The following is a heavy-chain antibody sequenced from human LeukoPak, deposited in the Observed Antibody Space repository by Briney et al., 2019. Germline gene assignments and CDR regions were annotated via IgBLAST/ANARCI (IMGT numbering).Heavy chain of an antibody. J-gene: IGHJ4*02. CDR2: MNPNTGNT. CDR1: GYTFTSYG. Sequence: EASVKLSCKASGYTFTSYGISWVRQATGQGLEWMGWMNPNTGNTGYAQKFRGRVSMTRKTSISTAYMELSSLKSEDTAIYYCARKFVGSRGYYFDYWGQGALVTVSS. CDR3: ARKFVGSRGYYFDY. V-gene: IGHV1-8*02. D-gene: IGHD3-10*01.